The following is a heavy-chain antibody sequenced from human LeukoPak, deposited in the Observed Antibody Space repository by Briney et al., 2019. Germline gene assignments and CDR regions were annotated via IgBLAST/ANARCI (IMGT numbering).Heavy chain of an antibody. CDR2: IYTSGST. J-gene: IGHJ4*02. V-gene: IGHV4-61*02. Sequence: PSQTLSLTCTVSGGSISSGSYYWSWIRQPAGKGLEWIGRIYTSGSTNYNPSLKSRVTISVDTSKNQFSLKLSSVTAADTAVYYCARVSPKNRRSSSTFDYWGQGTLVTVSS. CDR3: ARVSPKNRRSSSTFDY. D-gene: IGHD6-6*01. CDR1: GGSISSGSYY.